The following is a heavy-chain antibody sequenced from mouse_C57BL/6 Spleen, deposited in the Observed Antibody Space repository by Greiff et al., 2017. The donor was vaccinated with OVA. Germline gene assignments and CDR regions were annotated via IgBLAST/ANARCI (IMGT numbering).Heavy chain of an antibody. Sequence: VKVVESGAELVRPGASVTLSCKASGYTFTDYEMHWVKQTPVHGLEWIGAIDPETGGTAYNQKFKGKAILTADKSSSTAYMELRSLTSEDSAVYYCLLGFAYWGQGTLVTVSA. CDR2: IDPETGGT. V-gene: IGHV1-15*01. J-gene: IGHJ3*01. CDR1: GYTFTDYE. CDR3: LLGFAY.